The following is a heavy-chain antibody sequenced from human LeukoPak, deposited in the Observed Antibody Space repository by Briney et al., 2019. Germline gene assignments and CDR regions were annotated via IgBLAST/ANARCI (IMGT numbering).Heavy chain of an antibody. CDR3: WRDSPYDTSI. CDR2: ITNTPNYI. J-gene: IGHJ4*02. D-gene: IGHD3-16*01. CDR1: GFILNTYT. V-gene: IGHV3-21*01. Sequence: PGGSLSLSCAASGFILNTYTITWVRQAPGKGREWVSSITNTPNYIYYADSVKGRFTISRDNANNSLYLQMDSLRAEDTAVYYCWRDSPYDTSIWGQGTLVTVSS.